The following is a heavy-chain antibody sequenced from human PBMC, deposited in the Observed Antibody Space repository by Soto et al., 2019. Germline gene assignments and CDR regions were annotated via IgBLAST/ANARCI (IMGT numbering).Heavy chain of an antibody. V-gene: IGHV3-7*01. CDR2: IKEDGSEK. D-gene: IGHD3-16*01. J-gene: IGHJ6*02. CDR3: ASLGRHG. Sequence: GGSLRLSCAASGFSFSDSWMDWVRQAPGKGPESVANIKEDGSEKNYVDSVKGRFTISRDNAKNSLYLQMNSLRAEDTAVYYCASLGRHGWGQGTTVTVSS. CDR1: GFSFSDSW.